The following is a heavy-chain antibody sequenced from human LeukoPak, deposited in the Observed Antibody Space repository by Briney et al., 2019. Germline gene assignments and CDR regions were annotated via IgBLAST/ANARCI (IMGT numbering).Heavy chain of an antibody. V-gene: IGHV5-51*01. J-gene: IGHJ5*02. Sequence: GESLKISCKGSGYGFTSYWIGWVRQMPGKGLEWMGIIYPGDSDTRYSPSFQGQVTISADKSISTAYLQWSSLKASDTAMYYCARIYDILTGYQNWFDPWGQGTLVTVSS. CDR3: ARIYDILTGYQNWFDP. D-gene: IGHD3-9*01. CDR1: GYGFTSYW. CDR2: IYPGDSDT.